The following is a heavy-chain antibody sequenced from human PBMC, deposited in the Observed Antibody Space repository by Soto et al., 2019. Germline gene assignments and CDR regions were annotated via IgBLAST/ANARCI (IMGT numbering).Heavy chain of an antibody. Sequence: QVQLVESGGGLVKPGGSLRLSCTASGFTFTDHYMTWIRQAPVKGLEWVSYINSGGRNIYYADSVRGRFTISRDNAKNSVYLQMSSLSAVDTAIYYCARDIRGANWGQGTLVIVSS. CDR2: INSGGRNI. V-gene: IGHV3-11*01. CDR1: GFTFTDHY. CDR3: ARDIRGAN. D-gene: IGHD1-26*01. J-gene: IGHJ4*02.